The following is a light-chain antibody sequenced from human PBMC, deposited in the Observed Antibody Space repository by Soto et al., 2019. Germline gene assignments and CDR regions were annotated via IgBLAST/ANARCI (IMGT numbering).Light chain of an antibody. CDR2: EVN. CDR1: SSDISGYDY. V-gene: IGLV2-8*01. Sequence: QSVLTQPPSASGSPGQSVTISCTGTSSDISGYDYVSWYQQHPGKAPKLIIYEVNKRPSGVPDRFSGSKSGNTASLTVSGLQAEDEADYYCSSYAGSNNLVFAGGTKLTVL. CDR3: SSYAGSNNLV. J-gene: IGLJ3*02.